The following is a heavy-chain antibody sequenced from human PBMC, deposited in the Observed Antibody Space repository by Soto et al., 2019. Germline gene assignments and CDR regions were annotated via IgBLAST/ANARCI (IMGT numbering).Heavy chain of an antibody. CDR3: ARLVSVATDDIPVYCMAV. Sequence: SETLSLTCTASRGSISSYYWSWIRQPAGKGLEWIGRIYTSGCTTYNPSLKSRVTMSVVASINRFSLKLSSVTAADTAVYYCARLVSVATDDIPVYCMAVWGQGTTVTVSS. CDR2: IYTSGCT. D-gene: IGHD3-9*01. J-gene: IGHJ6*02. CDR1: RGSISSYY. V-gene: IGHV4-4*07.